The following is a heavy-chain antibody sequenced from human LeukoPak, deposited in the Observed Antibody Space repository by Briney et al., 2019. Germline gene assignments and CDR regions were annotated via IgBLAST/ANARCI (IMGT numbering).Heavy chain of an antibody. Sequence: GGSLRLSCAASGFTFSSYSMNWVRQAPGKGLEWVSYISSSSTTIYYADSLKGRFTISRDNAKNSLYLQMSSLRDEDTAVYYCARDWYGAYAHEYWGQGTLVTVSS. CDR2: ISSSSTTI. D-gene: IGHD4-17*01. V-gene: IGHV3-48*02. J-gene: IGHJ4*02. CDR1: GFTFSSYS. CDR3: ARDWYGAYAHEY.